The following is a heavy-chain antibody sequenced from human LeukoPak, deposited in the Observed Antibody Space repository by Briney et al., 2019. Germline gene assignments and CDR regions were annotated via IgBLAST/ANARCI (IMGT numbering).Heavy chain of an antibody. CDR1: GGSISSSNW. CDR3: ASSSRRDGYNFFDY. Sequence: PSGTLSLTCAVSGGSISSSNWWSWVRQPPGKGLEWIGEIYHSGSTNYNPSLKSRVTISVDKSKNQFSLKLSSVTAADTAAYYCASSSRRDGYNFFDYWGQGTLVTVSS. D-gene: IGHD5-24*01. CDR2: IYHSGST. V-gene: IGHV4-4*02. J-gene: IGHJ4*02.